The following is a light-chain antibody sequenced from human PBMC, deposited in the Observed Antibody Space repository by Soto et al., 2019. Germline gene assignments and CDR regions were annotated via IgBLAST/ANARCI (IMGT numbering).Light chain of an antibody. V-gene: IGKV3-15*01. CDR2: GAS. CDR3: QQYGSSPST. CDR1: QSISDT. Sequence: EIVMRESPATLSVSPGGGATLSCRASQSISDTLAWYQQKPGQAPRLLIYGASTRAPGFPARFGGSGSGTDFTLTISRLEPEDFAVYYCQQYGSSPSTFGQGTKVDI. J-gene: IGKJ1*01.